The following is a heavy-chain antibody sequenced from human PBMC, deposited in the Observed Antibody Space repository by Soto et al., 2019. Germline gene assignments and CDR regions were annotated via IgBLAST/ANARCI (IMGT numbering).Heavy chain of an antibody. CDR3: AREGGVTAIVYFDY. CDR2: ILYDGSKE. CDR1: GFTFSSYA. J-gene: IGHJ4*02. V-gene: IGHV3-30-3*01. D-gene: IGHD5-18*01. Sequence: PGGSLRLSCAASGFTFSSYAMHWVRQAPGKGLEWVAVILYDGSKEYYADSVKGGFSISRDNSKNTLYLQMNSLRTEDTAVYFCAREGGVTAIVYFDYWGQGTLVTVSS.